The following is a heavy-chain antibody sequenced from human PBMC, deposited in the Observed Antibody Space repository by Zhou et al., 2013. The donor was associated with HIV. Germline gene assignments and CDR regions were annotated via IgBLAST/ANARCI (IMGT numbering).Heavy chain of an antibody. J-gene: IGHJ6*03. CDR2: IIPIFGTA. D-gene: IGHD2-15*01. CDR1: GGTFSSYA. Sequence: QVQLVQSGAEVKKPGSSVKVSCKASGGTFSSYAISWVRQAPGQGLEWMGGIIPIFGTANYAQKFQGRVTITTDESTSTAYMELSSLRSEDTAVYYCASQPCSGGSCYPYYYYYMDVWGKGTTVTVSS. V-gene: IGHV1-69*05. CDR3: ASQPCSGGSCYPYYYYYMDV.